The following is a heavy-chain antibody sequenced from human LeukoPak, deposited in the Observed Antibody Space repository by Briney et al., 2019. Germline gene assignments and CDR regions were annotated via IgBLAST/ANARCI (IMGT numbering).Heavy chain of an antibody. CDR3: AKAPSYNWNDGAFDI. V-gene: IGHV3-9*01. Sequence: GGSLRLSCAASGFTFDDHAMHWVRQAPGKGLEWVSGISWNSGSIGYADSVKGRFTTSRDNAKNSLYLQMNSLRAEDTALYYCAKAPSYNWNDGAFDIWGQGTMVTVSS. CDR2: ISWNSGSI. D-gene: IGHD1-1*01. CDR1: GFTFDDHA. J-gene: IGHJ3*02.